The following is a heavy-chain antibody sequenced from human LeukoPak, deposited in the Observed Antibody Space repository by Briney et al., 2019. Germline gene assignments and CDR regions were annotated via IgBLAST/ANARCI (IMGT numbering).Heavy chain of an antibody. Sequence: GGSLRLSCAASAFTFSSYAMSWVRQAPGKGLEWVSAISAGADSTYYADSVQGRFTISRDNSKNTLHPQMSGLRAEDTAVYFCARGAYGDYDSWGQGTLVTVSS. CDR1: AFTFSSYA. V-gene: IGHV3-23*01. CDR3: ARGAYGDYDS. J-gene: IGHJ5*01. D-gene: IGHD4-17*01. CDR2: ISAGADST.